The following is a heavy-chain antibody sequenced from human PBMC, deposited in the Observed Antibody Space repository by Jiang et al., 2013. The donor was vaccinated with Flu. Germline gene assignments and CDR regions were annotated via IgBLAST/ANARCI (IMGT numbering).Heavy chain of an antibody. CDR2: ISYDGSNK. Sequence: QLLESGGGVVQPGRSLRLSCAASGFTFSSYAMHWVRQAPGKGLEWVAVISYDGSNKYYADSVKGRFTISRDNSKNTLYLQMNSLRAEDTAVYYCARDRRYSGSSRAFDIWGQGTMVTVSS. V-gene: IGHV3-30-3*01. D-gene: IGHD1-26*01. J-gene: IGHJ3*02. CDR3: ARDRRYSGSSRAFDI. CDR1: GFTFSSYA.